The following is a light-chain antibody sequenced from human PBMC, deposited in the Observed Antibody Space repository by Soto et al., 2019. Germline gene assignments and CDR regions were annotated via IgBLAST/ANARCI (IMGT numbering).Light chain of an antibody. V-gene: IGLV2-23*02. J-gene: IGLJ2*01. CDR1: SSDIGRYDL. CDR3: CSHAGRGSVL. Sequence: QSVLAQPASVSGSPGQSITISCTGTSSDIGRYDLVSWYQQYPGKAPKLIIYDVTKGPSGVSDRLSASKSGNTASLTISGLQAEDEADYYCCSHAGRGSVLFGGGTKVTV. CDR2: DVT.